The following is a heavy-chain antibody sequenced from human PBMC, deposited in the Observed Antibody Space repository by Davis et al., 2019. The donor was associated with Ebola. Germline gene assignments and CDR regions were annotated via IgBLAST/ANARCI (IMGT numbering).Heavy chain of an antibody. J-gene: IGHJ1*01. V-gene: IGHV1-2*02. CDR1: GYTFTGYF. CDR2: INPNSGGT. Sequence: ASVKVSCKASGYTFTGYFIHWVRQAPGQGLEWMGSINPNSGGTNYAQKFQGRVTMTRDTSISTAHMEMNSLRAEDTAVYYCARELVVGPAEYFQHWGQGTLVTVSS. CDR3: ARELVVGPAEYFQH. D-gene: IGHD2-8*02.